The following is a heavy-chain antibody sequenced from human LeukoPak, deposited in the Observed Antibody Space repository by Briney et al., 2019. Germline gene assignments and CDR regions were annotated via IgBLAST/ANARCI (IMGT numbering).Heavy chain of an antibody. CDR1: GGSISSGNYY. V-gene: IGHV4-30-4*01. CDR3: ARVRVRWLCPDY. D-gene: IGHD3-22*01. CDR2: IYYSGST. J-gene: IGHJ4*02. Sequence: SQTLSLTCTVSGGSISSGNYYWSWIRQPPGKGLEWIGYIYYSGSTYYNPSLKSRVTISVDTSKNQFSLKLSSVTAAVTDMYYCARVRVRWLCPDYWGQGTLVTVSS.